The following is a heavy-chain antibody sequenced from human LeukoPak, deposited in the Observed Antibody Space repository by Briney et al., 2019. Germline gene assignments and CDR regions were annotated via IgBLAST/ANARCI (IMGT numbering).Heavy chain of an antibody. Sequence: QPGGSLRLSCAASGFTFSNYAMTWVRQAPGKGLEWVSAISGSGGSTYYADSVKGRFTISRGNSKNTLYLQMNSLRAEDTAVYYCAKDEGYSYGLNFDYWGQGTLVTVSS. J-gene: IGHJ4*02. D-gene: IGHD5-18*01. CDR3: AKDEGYSYGLNFDY. CDR2: ISGSGGST. V-gene: IGHV3-23*01. CDR1: GFTFSNYA.